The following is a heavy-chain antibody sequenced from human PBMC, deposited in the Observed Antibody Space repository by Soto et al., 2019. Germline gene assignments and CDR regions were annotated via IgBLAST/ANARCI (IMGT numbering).Heavy chain of an antibody. CDR1: GGSISSGGYY. J-gene: IGHJ6*02. Sequence: PSETLSLTCTVSGGSISSGGYYWSWLRQHPGKGLEWIGYIYYSGSTYYNPSLKSRVTISVDTSKNQFSLKLSSVTAADTAVYYCARRKYSSSWWGYYYGMDVWGQGTTVTVSS. D-gene: IGHD6-13*01. V-gene: IGHV4-39*01. CDR2: IYYSGST. CDR3: ARRKYSSSWWGYYYGMDV.